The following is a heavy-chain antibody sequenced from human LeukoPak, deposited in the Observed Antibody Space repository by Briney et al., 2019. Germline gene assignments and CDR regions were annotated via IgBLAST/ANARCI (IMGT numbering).Heavy chain of an antibody. J-gene: IGHJ4*02. CDR2: IKQDGSEK. V-gene: IGHV3-7*01. CDR3: ASSGVAGKFDC. D-gene: IGHD6-19*01. Sequence: GGSLRLSCAASGFTFSSYWMSWARQAPGKGLEWVANIKQDGSEKYYVDSVKGRFTISRDNAKNSLYLQMNSLRAEDTAVYYCASSGVAGKFDCWGQGTLVTVSS. CDR1: GFTFSSYW.